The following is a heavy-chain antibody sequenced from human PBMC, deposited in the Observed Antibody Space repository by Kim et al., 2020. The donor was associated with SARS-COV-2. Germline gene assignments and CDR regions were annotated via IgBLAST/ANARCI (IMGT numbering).Heavy chain of an antibody. V-gene: IGHV1-46*01. CDR1: GYTFTSYY. CDR2: INPSGGST. Sequence: ASVKVSCKASGYTFTSYYMHWVRQAPGQGLEWMGIINPSGGSTSYAQKFQGRVTMTRDTSTSTVYMELSSLRSEDTAVYYCARGTGRSYDSTVSFDYWGQGTLVTVSS. J-gene: IGHJ4*02. D-gene: IGHD3-22*01. CDR3: ARGTGRSYDSTVSFDY.